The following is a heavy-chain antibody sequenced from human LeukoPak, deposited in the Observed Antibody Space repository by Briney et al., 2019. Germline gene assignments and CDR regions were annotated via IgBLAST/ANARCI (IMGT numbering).Heavy chain of an antibody. J-gene: IGHJ4*02. Sequence: ASVKVSCKASGYNLMDHALHWVRQAPGQGLEWMGWINPNSGGTNYAQKFQGRVTMTRDTSISTAYMELSRLRSDDTAVYYCARAPRREAVFDYWGRGTLVTVSS. CDR1: GYNLMDHA. V-gene: IGHV1-2*02. CDR2: INPNSGGT. CDR3: ARAPRREAVFDY. D-gene: IGHD1-26*01.